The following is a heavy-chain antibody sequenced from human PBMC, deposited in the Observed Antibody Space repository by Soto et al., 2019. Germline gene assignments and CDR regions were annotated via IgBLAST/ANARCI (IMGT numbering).Heavy chain of an antibody. J-gene: IGHJ6*03. CDR2: ISSSSSYI. CDR3: ARLVVVVPAAMTPIYYYYMDV. CDR1: GFTFSSYS. Sequence: GGSLRLSCAASGFTFSSYSMNWVRQAPGKGLEWVSSISSSSSYIYYADSVKGRFTISRDNAKNSLYLQMNSLRAEDTAVYYCARLVVVVPAAMTPIYYYYMDVWGKGTTVTVSS. D-gene: IGHD2-2*01. V-gene: IGHV3-21*01.